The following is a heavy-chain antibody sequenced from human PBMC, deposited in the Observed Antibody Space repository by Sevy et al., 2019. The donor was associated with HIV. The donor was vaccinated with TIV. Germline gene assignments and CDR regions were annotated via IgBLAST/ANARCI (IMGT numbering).Heavy chain of an antibody. J-gene: IGHJ6*03. CDR1: GFTFGEYG. D-gene: IGHD2-2*01. Sequence: GGSLRLSCSTSGFTFGEYGMSWVRQAPGKGLEWVGFIRSKAYGGTTEYAASVQGRFIISRDDSESNAFLQMNSLKSEDTAVYYCTREGAYCSSASCLYYYYYMDVWGKGTTVTVSS. CDR3: TREGAYCSSASCLYYYYYMDV. CDR2: IRSKAYGGTT. V-gene: IGHV3-49*04.